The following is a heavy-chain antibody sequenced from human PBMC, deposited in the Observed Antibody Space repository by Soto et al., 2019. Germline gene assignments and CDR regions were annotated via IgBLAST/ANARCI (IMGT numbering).Heavy chain of an antibody. CDR2: ISSSSSYI. D-gene: IGHD6-25*01. CDR1: GFTFSSYA. J-gene: IGHJ6*02. CDR3: ARDPPMRPPKYYYYGMDV. V-gene: IGHV3-21*01. Sequence: GGSLRLSCAASGFTFSSYAMSWVRQAPGKGLEWVSSISSSSSYIYYADSVKGRFTISRDNAKNSLYLQMNSLRAEDTAVYYCARDPPMRPPKYYYYGMDVWGQGTTVTVSS.